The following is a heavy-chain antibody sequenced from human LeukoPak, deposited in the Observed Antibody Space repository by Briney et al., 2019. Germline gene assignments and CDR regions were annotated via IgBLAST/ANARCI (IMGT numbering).Heavy chain of an antibody. J-gene: IGHJ5*02. CDR2: INHSGST. V-gene: IGHV4-39*07. Sequence: SETLSLTCTVSGGSISSSSYYWGWIRQPPGKGLEWIGEINHSGSTNYNPSLKSRVTISVDTSKNQFSLKLSSVTAADTAVYYCARDFPDYDFWSGYPEINWFDPWGQGTLVTVSS. CDR1: GGSISSSSYY. D-gene: IGHD3-3*01. CDR3: ARDFPDYDFWSGYPEINWFDP.